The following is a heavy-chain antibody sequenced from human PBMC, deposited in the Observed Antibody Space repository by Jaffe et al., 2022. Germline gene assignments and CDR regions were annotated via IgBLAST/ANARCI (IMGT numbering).Heavy chain of an antibody. CDR2: IYHSGST. D-gene: IGHD2-21*02. CDR3: AREYCGGDCNNPAAAFDI. Sequence: QVQLQESGPGLVKPSETLSLTCAVSGYSISSGYYWGWIRQPPGKGLEWIGSIYHSGSTYYNPSLKSRVTISVDTSKNQFSLKLSSVTAADTAVYYCAREYCGGDCNNPAAAFDIWGQGTMVTVSS. V-gene: IGHV4-38-2*01. J-gene: IGHJ3*02. CDR1: GYSISSGYY.